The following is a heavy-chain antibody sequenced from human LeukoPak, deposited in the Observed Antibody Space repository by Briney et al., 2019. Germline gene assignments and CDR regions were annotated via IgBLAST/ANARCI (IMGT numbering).Heavy chain of an antibody. J-gene: IGHJ4*02. CDR3: AKDLKVGAPTEGPAAPIVPRSFDY. CDR1: GFTFSSYG. V-gene: IGHV3-30*02. CDR2: IRYDGSNK. D-gene: IGHD2-2*01. Sequence: SGGSLRLSCAASGFTFSSYGMHWVRQAPGKGLEWVAFIRYDGSNKYYADSVKGRFTISRDNSKNTLYLQMNSLRAEDTAVYYCAKDLKVGAPTEGPAAPIVPRSFDYWGQGTLVTVSS.